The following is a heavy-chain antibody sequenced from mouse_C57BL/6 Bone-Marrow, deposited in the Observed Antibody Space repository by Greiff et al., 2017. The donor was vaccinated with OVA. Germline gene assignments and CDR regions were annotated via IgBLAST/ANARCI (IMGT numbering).Heavy chain of an antibody. CDR3: VRDGYIWFAY. D-gene: IGHD2-3*01. CDR2: IRSKSNNYAT. V-gene: IGHV10-1*01. CDR1: GFSFNTYA. J-gene: IGHJ3*01. Sequence: EVQRVESGGGLVQPKGSLKLSCAASGFSFNTYAMNWVRQAPGKGLEWVARIRSKSNNYATYYADSVKDRFTISRDDSESMLYLQMNNLKTEDTAMYYCVRDGYIWFAYWGKGTLVTVSA.